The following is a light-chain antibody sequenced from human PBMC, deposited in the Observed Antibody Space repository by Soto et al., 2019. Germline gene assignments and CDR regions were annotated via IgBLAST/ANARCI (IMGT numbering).Light chain of an antibody. CDR2: WAS. CDR1: QTVFHSSNSKNY. V-gene: IGKV4-1*01. Sequence: DIVMTQSPGSLAVSLVERATINCKSSQTVFHSSNSKNYLAWFQQRPGQPPNLLIFWASTRESGVPDRFSGSGSGTDFTLTISSLQAEDVAVYYCQQYYGSPLTFGGGTKWISN. CDR3: QQYYGSPLT. J-gene: IGKJ4*01.